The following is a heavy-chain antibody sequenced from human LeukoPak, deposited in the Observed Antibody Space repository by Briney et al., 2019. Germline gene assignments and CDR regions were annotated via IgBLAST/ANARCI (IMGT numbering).Heavy chain of an antibody. D-gene: IGHD3-3*01. CDR2: ISAYNGNT. CDR1: GYTFTSYG. J-gene: IGHJ4*02. CDR3: ARDKDFWSGFGFDY. Sequence: ASVKVSCKASGYTFTSYGISWVRQAPGQGLEWMGWISAYNGNTNYAQKLQGRVTTTTDTSTSTAYMELRSLRSDDTAVYYCARDKDFWSGFGFDYWGQGTLVTVSS. V-gene: IGHV1-18*01.